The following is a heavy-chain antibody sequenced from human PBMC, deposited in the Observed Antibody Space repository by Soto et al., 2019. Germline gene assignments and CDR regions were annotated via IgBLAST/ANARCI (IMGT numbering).Heavy chain of an antibody. V-gene: IGHV4-39*01. J-gene: IGHJ4*02. CDR3: SKKEVSGQITGLDY. D-gene: IGHD1-20*01. Sequence: SETLSLTCPVSGGSIRNSSYLWGWIRQPPGKGLQWIGSVSYSGSTYYNPSLKSRVAISVDTSKTQSSLRLSSVTAADTVVYYFSKKEVSGQITGLDYWGQGARVPVSS. CDR2: VSYSGST. CDR1: GGSIRNSSYL.